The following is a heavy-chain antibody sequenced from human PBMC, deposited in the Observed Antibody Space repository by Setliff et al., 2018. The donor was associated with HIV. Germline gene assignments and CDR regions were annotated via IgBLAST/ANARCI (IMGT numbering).Heavy chain of an antibody. CDR2: IYTSGST. CDR1: GGSINRYY. Sequence: SETLSLTCTVSGGSINRYYWSWIRQPPGKGLEWIGYIYTSGSTDYNPSLKSRLTISVDTPKNQFPLKLSSVTATDTAIYSCARSRHCGSDCYFDLSGQGTLVTVSS. J-gene: IGHJ4*02. CDR3: ARSRHCGSDCYFDL. V-gene: IGHV4-4*09. D-gene: IGHD2-21*02.